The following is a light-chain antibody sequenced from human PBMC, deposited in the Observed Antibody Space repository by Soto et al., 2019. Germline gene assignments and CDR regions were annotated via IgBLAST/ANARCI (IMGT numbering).Light chain of an antibody. CDR1: RSVSNNY. J-gene: IGKJ1*01. Sequence: TQSPSSLSASVGDRVTFTCRASRSVSNNYLAWYQQKPGQAPRLLMSGASNRATGIPDGFTGSGSGTDFTLTISRLEPEDFAVYYCHQYGSSPPTFGQGTKVDIK. V-gene: IGKV3-20*01. CDR2: GAS. CDR3: HQYGSSPPT.